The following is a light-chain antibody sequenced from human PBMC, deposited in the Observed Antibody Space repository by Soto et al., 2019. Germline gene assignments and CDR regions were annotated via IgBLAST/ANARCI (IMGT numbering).Light chain of an antibody. V-gene: IGKV3-15*01. CDR3: QQYNNWPRAT. CDR1: QSVSSS. Sequence: EIVLTQSPGTLSLSPGERATLSCRTSQSVSSSLAWYQHKPGQAPRLLMFRASIRATGFPARFSGSGSGTEFNITISSLQSEDSAIYYCQQYNNWPRATFGGGTKV. CDR2: RAS. J-gene: IGKJ4*01.